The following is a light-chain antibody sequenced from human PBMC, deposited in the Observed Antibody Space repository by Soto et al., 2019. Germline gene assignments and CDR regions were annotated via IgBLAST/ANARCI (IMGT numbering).Light chain of an antibody. J-gene: IGLJ1*01. V-gene: IGLV2-11*01. CDR2: DVS. Sequence: QSALTQPRSVSGSPGQSVTISCTGTSSDVGGYNYVSWYQQHPGKAPKLMIYDVSKRPSGVPDRFSGSKSGNTASLTISGLQAEDEADDYCCSYPGSLTRVFGTGTKLTVL. CDR3: CSYPGSLTRV. CDR1: SSDVGGYNY.